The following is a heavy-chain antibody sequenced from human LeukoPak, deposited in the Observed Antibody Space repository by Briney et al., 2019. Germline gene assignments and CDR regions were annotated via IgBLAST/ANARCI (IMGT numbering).Heavy chain of an antibody. D-gene: IGHD3-16*01. V-gene: IGHV1-18*01. CDR2: ISAYNGNT. CDR3: ARTPLLKCLYPLWLDP. J-gene: IGHJ5*02. Sequence: ASVKVSCKASGYTFTSYGISWVRQAPGQGLEWMGWISAYNGNTNYAQKLQGRVTMTTDTSTSTAYMELRSVRSEETAVYYSARTPLLKCLYPLWLDPWGQGTRVTVSS. CDR1: GYTFTSYG.